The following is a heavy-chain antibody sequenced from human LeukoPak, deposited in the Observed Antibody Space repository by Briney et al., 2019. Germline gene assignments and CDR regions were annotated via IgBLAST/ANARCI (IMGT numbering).Heavy chain of an antibody. CDR2: IYYSGST. D-gene: IGHD6-19*01. Sequence: SETLSLTCTVSGGSLSSYYWSWVRQPPGKGLEGIGYIYYSGSTNYNPSLNSRVTISVDTSKNQFSLKLSSVAAADTAVYYCARAEDSSGWYPVDYGGQGTLATVS. J-gene: IGHJ4*02. V-gene: IGHV4-59*01. CDR3: ARAEDSSGWYPVDY. CDR1: GGSLSSYY.